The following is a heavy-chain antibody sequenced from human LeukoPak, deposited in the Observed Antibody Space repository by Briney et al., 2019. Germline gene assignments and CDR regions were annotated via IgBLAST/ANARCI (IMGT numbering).Heavy chain of an antibody. Sequence: GGSLRLSCAASGFTFSSYGMHWVRQAPGKGLEWVAVIWYDGSNKYYADSVKGRFTISRDNSKNTLYLQMNSLRAEDTAVYCCARVRYDSSGSDYWGQGTLVTVSS. J-gene: IGHJ4*02. CDR2: IWYDGSNK. V-gene: IGHV3-33*01. CDR1: GFTFSSYG. D-gene: IGHD3-22*01. CDR3: ARVRYDSSGSDY.